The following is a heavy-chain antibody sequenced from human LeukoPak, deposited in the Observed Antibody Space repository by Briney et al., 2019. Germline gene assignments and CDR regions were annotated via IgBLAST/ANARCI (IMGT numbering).Heavy chain of an antibody. Sequence: SVKVSCKASGGTFSSYAISWVRQAPGQGLEWMGRIIPILGIANYAQKFQGRVTITADKSTSTAYMELSSLRSEDTAVYYCASLLVTTRKTVDYWGQGTLVTVSS. CDR2: IIPILGIA. J-gene: IGHJ4*02. D-gene: IGHD4-17*01. CDR1: GGTFSSYA. CDR3: ASLLVTTRKTVDY. V-gene: IGHV1-69*04.